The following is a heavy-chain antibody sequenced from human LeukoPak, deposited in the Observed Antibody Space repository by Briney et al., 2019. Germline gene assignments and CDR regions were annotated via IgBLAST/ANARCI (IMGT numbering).Heavy chain of an antibody. CDR2: IYYSGST. J-gene: IGHJ4*02. CDR1: GGSISSYY. CDR3: ARDKGGGWYDY. V-gene: IGHV4-59*01. Sequence: SETLSLTCTVSGGSISSYYWSWGRQPPGKGLEWVGYIYYSGSTNYNPSLKSRVTISVDTSKNQFSLKLSSVTAADTAVYYCARDKGGGWYDYWGQGTLVTVSS. D-gene: IGHD6-19*01.